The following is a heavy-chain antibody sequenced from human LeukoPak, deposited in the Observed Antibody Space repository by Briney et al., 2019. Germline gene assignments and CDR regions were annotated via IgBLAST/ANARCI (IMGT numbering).Heavy chain of an antibody. CDR2: ICYSGST. CDR1: GGSISSSSYY. J-gene: IGHJ4*02. V-gene: IGHV4-39*01. Sequence: SETLSLTCTVSGGSISSSSYYWGWIRQPPGKGLEWIGSICYSGSTYYNPSLKSRVTISVDTSKNQFSLKLSSVTAADTAVYYCARQYPALNFDYWGQGTLVTVSS. CDR3: ARQYPALNFDY. D-gene: IGHD5-18*01.